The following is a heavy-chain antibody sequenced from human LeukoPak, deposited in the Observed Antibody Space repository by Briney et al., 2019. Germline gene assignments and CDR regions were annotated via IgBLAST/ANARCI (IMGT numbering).Heavy chain of an antibody. CDR3: ATQRNDYGDYFDY. Sequence: ASVKVSCKASGYTFTGFYMHWVRQAPGQGLEWMGRINPNSGGTNYAQKFQGWVTMTRDASINTVYMELSRLRSDDTAVYYCATQRNDYGDYFDYWGQGILVTVSS. CDR1: GYTFTGFY. D-gene: IGHD4-17*01. CDR2: INPNSGGT. J-gene: IGHJ4*02. V-gene: IGHV1-2*04.